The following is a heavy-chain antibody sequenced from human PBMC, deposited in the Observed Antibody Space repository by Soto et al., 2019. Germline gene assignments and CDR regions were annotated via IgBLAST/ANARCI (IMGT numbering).Heavy chain of an antibody. V-gene: IGHV1-69*02. J-gene: IGHJ4*02. CDR3: ARDGGTMVRGYGY. CDR2: IIPILGIA. D-gene: IGHD3-10*01. CDR1: GGTFSSYT. Sequence: QVQLVQSGAEVKKPGSSVKVSCKASGGTFSSYTISWVRQAPGQGLGWMGRIIPILGIANYAQKFQGRVTITADQSTSTAYMELSSLRSEDTAVYYCARDGGTMVRGYGYWGQGTLVTVSS.